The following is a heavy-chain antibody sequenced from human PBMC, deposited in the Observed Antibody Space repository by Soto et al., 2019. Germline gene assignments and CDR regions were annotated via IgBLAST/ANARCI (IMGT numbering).Heavy chain of an antibody. CDR2: IYYSGST. CDR1: GGSISSYY. J-gene: IGHJ4*02. D-gene: IGHD5-12*01. Sequence: SETLSLTCTVSGGSISSYYWSWIRQPPGKGLEWIGYIYYSGSTNYNPSLKSRVTISVDTSKNQFSLKLSSVTAADTAVYYCARSKGSGSGYDNGHWGQGTLVTVSS. V-gene: IGHV4-59*08. CDR3: ARSKGSGSGYDNGH.